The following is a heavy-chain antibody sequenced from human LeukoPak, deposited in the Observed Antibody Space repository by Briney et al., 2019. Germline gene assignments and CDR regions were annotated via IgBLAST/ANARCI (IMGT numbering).Heavy chain of an antibody. J-gene: IGHJ4*02. V-gene: IGHV4-59*08. CDR1: GGSISTYY. CDR3: ARSIIGTRSKFDY. D-gene: IGHD1/OR15-1a*01. Sequence: SEALSLTCTVSGGSISTYYWSWIRQRPGKGLERVGYISYSGSTNYNPSLNRRVTISLDMSKNQFALKLSSVNAADTAVYCCARSIIGTRSKFDYWGQGTLVTVSS. CDR2: ISYSGST.